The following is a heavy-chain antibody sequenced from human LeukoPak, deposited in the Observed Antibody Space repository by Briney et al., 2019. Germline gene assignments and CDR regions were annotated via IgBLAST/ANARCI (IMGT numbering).Heavy chain of an antibody. Sequence: SETLSLTCIASGGSISSSNYYWGWIRQPPGKGLEWIGSIFYSGSTYYNSSLKSRVTISVDTSKNQFSLKLRSVTAADTAVYYCASTLYFYGSGSSYNYFDYWGQGTLVTVSS. V-gene: IGHV4-39*01. J-gene: IGHJ4*02. CDR1: GGSISSSNYY. CDR3: ASTLYFYGSGSSYNYFDY. CDR2: IFYSGST. D-gene: IGHD3-10*01.